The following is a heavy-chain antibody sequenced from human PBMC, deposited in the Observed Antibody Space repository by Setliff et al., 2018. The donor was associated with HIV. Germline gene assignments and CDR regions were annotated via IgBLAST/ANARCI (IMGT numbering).Heavy chain of an antibody. V-gene: IGHV3-30*04. Sequence: SLRLSCAASGFTFSNYAMHWVRQAPGKGLEWVSSITYSGSHKFYADSVKGRFTISRDNSKNTLYLQMNSLRADDTAVYYCARDHLHYSSGLFKYYYYYGMDVWGQGTTVTVSS. CDR2: ITYSGSHK. CDR3: ARDHLHYSSGLFKYYYYYGMDV. J-gene: IGHJ6*02. D-gene: IGHD6-19*01. CDR1: GFTFSNYA.